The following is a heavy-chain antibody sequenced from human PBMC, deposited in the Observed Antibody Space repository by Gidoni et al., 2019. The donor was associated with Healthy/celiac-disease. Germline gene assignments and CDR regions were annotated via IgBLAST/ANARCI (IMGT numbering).Heavy chain of an antibody. J-gene: IGHJ3*02. V-gene: IGHV3-33*01. CDR2: IGYDGSNK. Sequence: QVQLVESGGGVVQPGRSLRLSCAASGFTFSSYGMHWVRQAPGKGLEWVAVIGYDGSNKYYADSVKGRFTISRDNSKNTLDLQMNSLRAEDTAVYYCARDSGPYDFWSGYGAFDIWGQGTMVTVFS. D-gene: IGHD3-3*01. CDR1: GFTFSSYG. CDR3: ARDSGPYDFWSGYGAFDI.